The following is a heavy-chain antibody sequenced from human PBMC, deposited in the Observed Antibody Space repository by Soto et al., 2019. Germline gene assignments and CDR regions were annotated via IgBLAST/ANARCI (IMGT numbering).Heavy chain of an antibody. CDR3: ASSAVAGTGPLPFDY. V-gene: IGHV4-59*01. Sequence: SETLSLTCTVSGGSISSYYWSWIRQPPGKGLEWIGYIYYSGSTNYNPSLESRVTISVDTSKNQFSLKLSSVTAADTAVYYCASSAVAGTGPLPFDYWGQGTLVTVSS. J-gene: IGHJ4*02. D-gene: IGHD6-19*01. CDR1: GGSISSYY. CDR2: IYYSGST.